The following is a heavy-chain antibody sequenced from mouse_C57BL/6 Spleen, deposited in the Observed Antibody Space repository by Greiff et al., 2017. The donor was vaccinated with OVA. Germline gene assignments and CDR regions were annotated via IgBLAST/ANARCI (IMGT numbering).Heavy chain of an antibody. V-gene: IGHV1-50*01. CDR3: ARGGITTVVAPFAY. CDR2: IDPSDSYT. D-gene: IGHD1-1*01. J-gene: IGHJ3*01. CDR1: GYTFTSYW. Sequence: QVQLQQPGAELVKPGASVKLSCKASGYTFTSYWMQWVKQRPGQGLEWIGEIDPSDSYTNYNQKIKGKATLTVDTSSSTAYMQLSSLTSEDSAVYYCARGGITTVVAPFAYWGQGTLVTVSA.